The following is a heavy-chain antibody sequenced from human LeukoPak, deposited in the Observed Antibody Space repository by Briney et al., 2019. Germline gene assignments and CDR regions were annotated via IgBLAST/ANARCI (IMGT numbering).Heavy chain of an antibody. J-gene: IGHJ4*02. D-gene: IGHD3-10*01. CDR1: GFTFSSYA. CDR3: ARGADHGGSYYPD. Sequence: GGSLRLSCAASGFTFSSYAMSWVRQAPGNGLEWVSAISGSGGSTYYADSVKGRFTISRDNAKNTLFLQMSSLRVEDTAVYYCARGADHGGSYYPDWGQGTRVTVSS. V-gene: IGHV3-23*01. CDR2: ISGSGGST.